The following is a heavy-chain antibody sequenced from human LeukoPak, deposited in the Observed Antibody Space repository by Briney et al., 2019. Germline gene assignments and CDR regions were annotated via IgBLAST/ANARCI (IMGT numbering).Heavy chain of an antibody. D-gene: IGHD3-22*01. CDR2: IYSGGST. J-gene: IGHJ4*02. Sequence: GGSLRLSCAASGFTVSSNYMSWVRQAPGKGLEWVSVIYSGGSTYYADSVKGRFTTSRDNSKNTLYLQMNSLRAEDTAVYYCARELYYYDSSGYYRYFDYWGQGTLVTVSS. CDR1: GFTVSSNY. V-gene: IGHV3-66*02. CDR3: ARELYYYDSSGYYRYFDY.